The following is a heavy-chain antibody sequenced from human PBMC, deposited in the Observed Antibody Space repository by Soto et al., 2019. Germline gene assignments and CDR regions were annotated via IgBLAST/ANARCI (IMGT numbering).Heavy chain of an antibody. D-gene: IGHD3-10*01. CDR2: INYSGVGT. CDR3: ASSDSYHKAAY. J-gene: IGHJ4*02. V-gene: IGHV3-23*01. CDR1: GFNFSNYA. Sequence: EVQLLESGGGLVQPGGSLRLSCSGSGFNFSNYAMSWVRRAPGKGLEWVSSINYSGVGTYYADSVKGRFTISRDNSKNTLFLLMCSLRAEDAAVYYCASSDSYHKAAYWCQGTLVTVSS.